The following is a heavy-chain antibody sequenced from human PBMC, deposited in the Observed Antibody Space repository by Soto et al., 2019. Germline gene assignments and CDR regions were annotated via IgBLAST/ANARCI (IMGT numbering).Heavy chain of an antibody. CDR2: ISSSGSTI. CDR3: ARTIDPYYYYGMDV. Sequence: LSLTCAASGFTFSDYYMSWIRQAPGKGLEWVSYISSSGSTIYYADSVKGRFTISRDNAKNSLYLQMNSLRAEDTAVYYCARTIDPYYYYGMDVWGQGTTVTVSS. J-gene: IGHJ6*02. CDR1: GFTFSDYY. V-gene: IGHV3-11*01.